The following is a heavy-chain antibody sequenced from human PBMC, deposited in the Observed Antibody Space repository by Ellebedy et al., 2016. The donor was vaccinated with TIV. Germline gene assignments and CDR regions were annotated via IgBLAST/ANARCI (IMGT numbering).Heavy chain of an antibody. CDR2: ISAYNGNT. V-gene: IGHV1-18*04. CDR1: GYTFTSYG. D-gene: IGHD3-9*01. J-gene: IGHJ4*02. Sequence: AASVKVSCKASGYTFTSYGLSWVRQAPGQGLEWMGWISAYNGNTNYAQNLQGRVTMTTDTSTTTAYMELRGLRSDDTAVYYCARDRSIILTGSDPDYWGQGTLVTVPS. CDR3: ARDRSIILTGSDPDY.